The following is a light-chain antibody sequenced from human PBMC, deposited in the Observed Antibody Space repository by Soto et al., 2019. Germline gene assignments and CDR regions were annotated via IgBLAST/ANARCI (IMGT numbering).Light chain of an antibody. J-gene: IGKJ1*01. V-gene: IGKV3-15*01. CDR3: HQYYNRPPWT. Sequence: EILMTQSPATLSVSPGDSATLSCRASRSVDTDLAWYQQKPGQAPRLLVFATSARATGVPDRFRGSRSGTDFTLTISSLQPEDSATYYCHQYYNRPPWTFGQGTNVDI. CDR2: ATS. CDR1: RSVDTD.